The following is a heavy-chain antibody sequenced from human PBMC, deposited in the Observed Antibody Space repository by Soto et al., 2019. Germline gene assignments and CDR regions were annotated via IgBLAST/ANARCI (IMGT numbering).Heavy chain of an antibody. CDR2: TYYRSKWYN. CDR3: ARVPLIAARFTFDY. J-gene: IGHJ4*02. V-gene: IGHV6-1*01. D-gene: IGHD6-6*01. CDR1: GDSVSSNSAA. Sequence: SQTLSLTCAISGDSVSSNSAAWNCIRQSPSRGLEWLGRTYYRSKWYNDYAVSVKSRITINPDTSKNQFSLQLNSVTPEDTAVYYCARVPLIAARFTFDYWGQGTLVTVSS.